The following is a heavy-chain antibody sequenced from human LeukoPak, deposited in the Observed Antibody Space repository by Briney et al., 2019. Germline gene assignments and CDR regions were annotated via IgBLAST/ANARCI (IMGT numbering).Heavy chain of an antibody. Sequence: GGSLRLSCAVSGFTFSSYSMKWVRRAPGRGVEWVAVIWYDGSNKYYADSVKGRFTISRDNSKHTLYLQMNSLRAGHTSVYNGSRYTGDTAMDFDYWGQGTMVTVSS. CDR2: IWYDGSNK. D-gene: IGHD5-18*01. CDR1: GFTFSSYS. J-gene: IGHJ4*02. V-gene: IGHV3-33*08. CDR3: SRYTGDTAMDFDY.